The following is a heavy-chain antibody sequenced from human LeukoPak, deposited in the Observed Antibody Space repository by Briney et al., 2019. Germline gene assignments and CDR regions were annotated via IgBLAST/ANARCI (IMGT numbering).Heavy chain of an antibody. CDR1: GFTFSSYW. V-gene: IGHV3-74*01. CDR3: ARAGAYDILTGSPNFDY. J-gene: IGHJ4*02. D-gene: IGHD3-9*01. CDR2: INGDGNNI. Sequence: GGSLRLSYAASGFTFSSYWMHWVRQAPGKGLVWVSRINGDGNNINYADSVRGRFTISRDNAKNTLYLQMNSLRAEDTAVYYCARAGAYDILTGSPNFDYWGQGTLVTVSS.